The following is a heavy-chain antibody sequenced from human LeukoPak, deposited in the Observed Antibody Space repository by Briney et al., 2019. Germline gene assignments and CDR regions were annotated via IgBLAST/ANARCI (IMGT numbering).Heavy chain of an antibody. CDR3: AKGSTISKFDY. J-gene: IGHJ4*02. D-gene: IGHD1-26*01. V-gene: IGHV3-64*01. CDR2: ISSNGGST. CDR1: GFTFSSYA. Sequence: PGGSLRLSCAASGFTFSSYAMHWVRQAPGKGLEYVSAISSNGGSTYYANSVKGRFTVSRDNSKNTLYLQMNSLRAEDTAVYYCAKGSTISKFDYWGQGTLVTVSS.